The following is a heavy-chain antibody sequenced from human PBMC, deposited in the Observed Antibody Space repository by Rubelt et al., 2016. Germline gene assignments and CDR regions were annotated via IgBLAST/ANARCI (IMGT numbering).Heavy chain of an antibody. J-gene: IGHJ4*02. V-gene: IGHV3-7*03. D-gene: IGHD2-15*01. CDR3: AKTQIGYCSGGSCLNPFDY. Sequence: DSVKGRFTISRDNAKNSLYLQMNSLRAEDTAVYYCAKTQIGYCSGGSCLNPFDYWGQGTLVTVSS.